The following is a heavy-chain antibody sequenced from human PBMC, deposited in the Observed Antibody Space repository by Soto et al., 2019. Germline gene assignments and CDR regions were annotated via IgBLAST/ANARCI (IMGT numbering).Heavy chain of an antibody. J-gene: IGHJ4*02. CDR1: GGSISTSNW. CDR3: ARARATIAAAANFDC. D-gene: IGHD6-25*01. Sequence: QVQLQESGPGLVKPSGTLSLTCAVSGGSISTSNWWSWVRQPPGKGLEWIGEVYRTGSTNYNPSPGSRLTTSXXXSXXQFFPKLTSVTAAAPAVYYCARARATIAAAANFDCWGQGNLVTVSS. CDR2: VYRTGST. V-gene: IGHV4-4*02.